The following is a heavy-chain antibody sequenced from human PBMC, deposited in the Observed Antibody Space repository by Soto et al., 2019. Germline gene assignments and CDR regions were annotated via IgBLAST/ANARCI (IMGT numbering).Heavy chain of an antibody. V-gene: IGHV1-8*02. CDR1: GYTFTSYG. CDR2: ISAYSGNT. CDR3: ATSMIVVVITGSPDHDAFDI. D-gene: IGHD3-22*01. J-gene: IGHJ3*02. Sequence: ASVKVSCKASGYTFTSYGISWVRQAPGQGLEWMGWISAYSGNTGYAQKFQGRVTMTRNTSISTAYMELSSLRSEDTAVYYCATSMIVVVITGSPDHDAFDIWGQGTMVTVS.